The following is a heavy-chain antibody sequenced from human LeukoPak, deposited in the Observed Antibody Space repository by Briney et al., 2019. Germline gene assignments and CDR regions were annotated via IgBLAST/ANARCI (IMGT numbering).Heavy chain of an antibody. J-gene: IGHJ4*02. V-gene: IGHV5-51*01. CDR2: IYPGDSDT. CDR1: GYSFTSYW. CDR3: ARLIVGATSPFDY. D-gene: IGHD1-26*01. Sequence: RGESLKISCKGSGYSFTSYWIGWVRQIPGKGLEWMGIIYPGDSDTRYSPSLQGQVPISADKSISTAYLQWSSLKASDTAMYYCARLIVGATSPFDYWGQGTLVTVSS.